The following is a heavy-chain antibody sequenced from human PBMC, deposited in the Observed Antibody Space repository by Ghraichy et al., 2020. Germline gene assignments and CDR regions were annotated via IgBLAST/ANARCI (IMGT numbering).Heavy chain of an antibody. CDR2: ISGSGGSS. Sequence: GGSLRLSCAASGFTFSSYAMSWVRQAPGKGLEWVSAISGSGGSSYYADSVKGRFTISRDNSKNTLYLQMNSLRAEDTAVYYCAKVWGPISSGWLDYWGQGTLVTVSS. CDR1: GFTFSSYA. CDR3: AKVWGPISSGWLDY. D-gene: IGHD6-19*01. J-gene: IGHJ4*02. V-gene: IGHV3-23*01.